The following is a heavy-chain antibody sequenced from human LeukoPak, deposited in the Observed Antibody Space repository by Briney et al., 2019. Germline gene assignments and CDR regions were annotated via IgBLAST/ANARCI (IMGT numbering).Heavy chain of an antibody. Sequence: GGSLRLSCAASGFTFSSYAMSWVRQAPGEGLEWVSAISGSGTSTYYADSVKGRFTISRDNSKNTLYLQMNSLRAEDTAVYYCAKEPYSSGWEMGFDYWGQGTLVTVSS. D-gene: IGHD6-19*01. V-gene: IGHV3-23*01. CDR2: ISGSGTST. CDR1: GFTFSSYA. CDR3: AKEPYSSGWEMGFDY. J-gene: IGHJ4*02.